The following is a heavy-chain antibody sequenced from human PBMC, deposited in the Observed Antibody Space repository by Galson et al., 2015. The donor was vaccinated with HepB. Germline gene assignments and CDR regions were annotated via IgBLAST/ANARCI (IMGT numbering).Heavy chain of an antibody. CDR2: ISSSSSYT. D-gene: IGHD6-19*01. CDR1: GFTFSDYY. V-gene: IGHV3-11*06. J-gene: IGHJ4*02. CDR3: AREQWLVERNLDY. Sequence: SLRLSCAASGFTFSDYYMSWIRQAPGKGLEWVSYISSSSSYTYYADSVKGRFTISRDNAKNSLYLQMNSLRAEDTAVYYCAREQWLVERNLDYWGQGTLVTVSS.